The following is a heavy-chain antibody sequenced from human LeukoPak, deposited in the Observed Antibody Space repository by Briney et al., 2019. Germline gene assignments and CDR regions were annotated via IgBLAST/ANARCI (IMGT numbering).Heavy chain of an antibody. CDR2: IRYDGSNK. Sequence: PGGSLRLSCATSEFTFSAYAMHWVRQAPGKGLEWVAFIRYDGSNKYYADSVKGRFTISRDNSKNTLYLQMNSLRAEDTAVYYCAKDSSLLWFGAGHDAFDIWGQGTMVTVSS. D-gene: IGHD3-10*01. CDR1: EFTFSAYA. CDR3: AKDSSLLWFGAGHDAFDI. J-gene: IGHJ3*02. V-gene: IGHV3-30*02.